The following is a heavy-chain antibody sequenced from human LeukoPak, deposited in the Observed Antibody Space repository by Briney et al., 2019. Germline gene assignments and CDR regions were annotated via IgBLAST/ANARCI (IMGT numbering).Heavy chain of an antibody. J-gene: IGHJ4*02. CDR2: FYYGGST. D-gene: IGHD3-16*01. Sequence: PSETLSLTCTVSGGSISSYYWSWLRRPPGKGLEWIGSFYYGGSTHYNPSLKSRVTVSVDTSKHQFSLKLSSVTAADTAVYYCVRGSTLRHYQYWGQGTLVTVSS. CDR3: VRGSTLRHYQY. CDR1: GGSISSYY. V-gene: IGHV4-59*05.